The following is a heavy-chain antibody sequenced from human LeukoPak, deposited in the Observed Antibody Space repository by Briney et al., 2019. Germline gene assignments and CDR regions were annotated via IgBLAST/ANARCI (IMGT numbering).Heavy chain of an antibody. CDR2: IYYSGST. CDR3: ARLVLRYFGAFDI. V-gene: IGHV4-61*05. Sequence: SETLSLTCDVSGDSISSNNYYWGWVRQPPGKGLEWIGYIYYSGSTNYNPSLKSRVTISVDTSKNQFSLKLSSVTAADTAVYYCARLVLRYFGAFDIWGQGTMVTVSS. CDR1: GDSISSNNYY. J-gene: IGHJ3*02. D-gene: IGHD3-9*01.